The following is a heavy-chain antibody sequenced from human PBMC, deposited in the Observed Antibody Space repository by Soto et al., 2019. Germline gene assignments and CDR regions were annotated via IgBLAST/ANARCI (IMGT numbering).Heavy chain of an antibody. D-gene: IGHD3-16*02. Sequence: SVKVSCKASGGTFSSYAISWVRQAPGQGLEWMGGIIPIFGTANYAQKFQGRVTITADESTSTAYMELSSLRSEDTAVCYCARDRNDYVWGSYRLYYYYGMDVWGQGTTVTVSS. J-gene: IGHJ6*02. CDR3: ARDRNDYVWGSYRLYYYYGMDV. CDR1: GGTFSSYA. CDR2: IIPIFGTA. V-gene: IGHV1-69*13.